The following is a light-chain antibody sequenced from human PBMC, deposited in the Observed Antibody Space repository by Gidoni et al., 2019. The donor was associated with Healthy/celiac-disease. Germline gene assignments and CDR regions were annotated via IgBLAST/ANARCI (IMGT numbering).Light chain of an antibody. CDR3: QQYGSSFT. V-gene: IGKV3-20*01. J-gene: IGKJ5*01. CDR2: GAS. Sequence: IVLTQPPGTLSLSPGERATLSCRASQSVSSSYLAWYQQKPGQAHRLLIDGASSRATGIPDRCSGSGSRTDFTLTISRLEPEDFAVYYCQQYGSSFTFGQGTRLEIK. CDR1: QSVSSSY.